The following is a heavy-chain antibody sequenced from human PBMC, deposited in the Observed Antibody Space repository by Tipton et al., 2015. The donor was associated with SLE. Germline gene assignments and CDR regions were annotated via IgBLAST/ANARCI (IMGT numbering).Heavy chain of an antibody. CDR2: INAGNGNT. CDR1: GYTFTSYA. J-gene: IGHJ5*02. Sequence: QLVQSGPEVKKPGASVKVSCKASGYTFTSYAMHWVRQDPGQRLEWMGWINAGNGNTKYSQKFQGRVTITRDTSASTAYMELSSLRSEDTAVYYCARGFLTLAAAVTDNWFDPWGQGTLVSVSS. D-gene: IGHD6-13*01. CDR3: ARGFLTLAAAVTDNWFDP. V-gene: IGHV1-3*01.